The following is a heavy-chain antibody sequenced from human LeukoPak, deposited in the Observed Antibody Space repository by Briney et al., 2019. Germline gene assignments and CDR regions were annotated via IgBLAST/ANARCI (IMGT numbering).Heavy chain of an antibody. J-gene: IGHJ4*02. CDR1: GFTSSSYA. CDR3: AKSSSSTTIFGVVIIYFDY. D-gene: IGHD3-3*01. CDR2: ISGSGGST. Sequence: GGSLRLSCAASGFTSSSYAMSWVRQAPGKGLEWVSAISGSGGSTYYADSVKGRLTISRDNSKNTLYLQMNSLRAEDTAVYYCAKSSSSTTIFGVVIIYFDYWGQGTLVTASS. V-gene: IGHV3-23*01.